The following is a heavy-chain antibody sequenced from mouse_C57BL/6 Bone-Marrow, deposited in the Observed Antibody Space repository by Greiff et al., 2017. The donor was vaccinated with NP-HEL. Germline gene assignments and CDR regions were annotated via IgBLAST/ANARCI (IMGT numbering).Heavy chain of an antibody. Sequence: EVQLQQSGTVLARPGASVKMSCKTSGFNIKNTYMHWVKQRPEQGLEWIGRIDPANGNTKYAPKFQGKATITADTSSNTAYLQLSSLTSEDTAIYYCARSVRYAMDYWGQGTSVTVSS. CDR1: GFNIKNTY. CDR3: ARSVRYAMDY. CDR2: IDPANGNT. J-gene: IGHJ4*01. V-gene: IGHV14-3*01.